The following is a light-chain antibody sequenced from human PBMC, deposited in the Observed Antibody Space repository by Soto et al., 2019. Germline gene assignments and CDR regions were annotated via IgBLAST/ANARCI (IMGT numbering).Light chain of an antibody. J-gene: IGLJ3*02. V-gene: IGLV1-40*01. Sequence: QSVLTQPPSVSGAPGQRVTISCTGTSSNIGAGYDVNWYQHLPRAAPKLLIYTNGNRPSGVPDRFSGSKSGTSASLAITGLQAEDEADYYCQSYDSGLSGSVFGGGTKVTVL. CDR2: TNG. CDR1: SSNIGAGYD. CDR3: QSYDSGLSGSV.